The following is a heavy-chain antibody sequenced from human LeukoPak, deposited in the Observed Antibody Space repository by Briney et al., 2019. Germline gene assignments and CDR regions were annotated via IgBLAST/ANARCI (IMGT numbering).Heavy chain of an antibody. J-gene: IGHJ4*02. Sequence: PGGSLTLSCTASGFTFTTYEMHWFRQAPGKGLEWVSYISCSGSTIYYVPSVLGRFTISRDNAKNALFLQMNGLSAEDTAVYYCARARDSSGSYSFDSWGQGTLVTVSS. CDR1: GFTFTTYE. CDR3: ARARDSSGSYSFDS. CDR2: ISCSGSTI. V-gene: IGHV3-48*03. D-gene: IGHD6-19*01.